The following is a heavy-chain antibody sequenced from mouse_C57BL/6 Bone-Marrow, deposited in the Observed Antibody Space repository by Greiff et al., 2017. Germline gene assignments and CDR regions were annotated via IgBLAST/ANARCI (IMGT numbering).Heavy chain of an antibody. Sequence: EVKVVESGGDLVKPGGSLKLSCAASGFTFSSYGMSWVRQTPDKRLEWVATISSGGSYTYYPDSVKGRFTISRDNAKNTLYLQMSSLKSEDTAMYYCARSWAFDYWGQGTTLTVSS. V-gene: IGHV5-6*01. CDR3: ARSWAFDY. CDR1: GFTFSSYG. CDR2: ISSGGSYT. D-gene: IGHD4-1*01. J-gene: IGHJ2*01.